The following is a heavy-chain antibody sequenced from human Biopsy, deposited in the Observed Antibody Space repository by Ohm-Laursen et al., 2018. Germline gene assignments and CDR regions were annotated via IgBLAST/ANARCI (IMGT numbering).Heavy chain of an antibody. Sequence: GTLSLTCAVSGGSISSYYWNWIRQPAGKGLEWIGRIYTSGSTNFNPSLKSRVTMSIDTSKNQFSLRLSSVTAADTAVYYCARAAFGPFDSWGQGALVTVSS. D-gene: IGHD3-16*01. CDR1: GGSISSYY. CDR2: IYTSGST. J-gene: IGHJ4*02. CDR3: ARAAFGPFDS. V-gene: IGHV4-4*07.